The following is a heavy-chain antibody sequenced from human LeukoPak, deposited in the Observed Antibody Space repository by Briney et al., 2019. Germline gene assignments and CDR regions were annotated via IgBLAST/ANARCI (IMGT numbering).Heavy chain of an antibody. CDR1: GFTFSNHG. CDR3: AREMAV. V-gene: IGHV3-33*01. Sequence: PGRSLRLSCAASGFTFSNHGFFWVRQAPGKWLEWVAVIWYDGSNEDYADSVKGRFTISRDNSKNTLYLQMNSLRAEDTAVYYCAREMAVWGQGALVTVSS. D-gene: IGHD2-8*01. J-gene: IGHJ4*02. CDR2: IWYDGSNE.